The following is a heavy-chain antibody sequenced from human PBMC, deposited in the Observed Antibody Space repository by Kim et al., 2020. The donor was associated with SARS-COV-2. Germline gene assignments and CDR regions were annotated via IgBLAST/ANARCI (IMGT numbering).Heavy chain of an antibody. CDR2: ISAYNGNT. Sequence: ASVKVSCKASGYTFTSYGISWVRQAPGQGLEWMGWISAYNGNTNYAQKLQGRVTMTTDTSTSTAYMELRSLRSDDTAVYYCARDRAVAGKGAFDYWGQGTLVTVSS. CDR3: ARDRAVAGKGAFDY. D-gene: IGHD6-19*01. CDR1: GYTFTSYG. V-gene: IGHV1-18*01. J-gene: IGHJ4*02.